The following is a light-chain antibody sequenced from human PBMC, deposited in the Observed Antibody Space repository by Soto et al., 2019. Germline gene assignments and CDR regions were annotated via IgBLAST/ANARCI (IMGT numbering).Light chain of an antibody. V-gene: IGKV3-11*01. Sequence: EIVLTQSPATLSLSPGERATLFCRASQSVGSFLAWYQQKSGQTPRLLIYDASNRPTGIPARFSRSGSGTDCTRTISSLEPEDFSVSYFQHRSNCLGPFGPGTKGDI. CDR2: DAS. CDR1: QSVGSF. J-gene: IGKJ3*01. CDR3: QHRSNCLGP.